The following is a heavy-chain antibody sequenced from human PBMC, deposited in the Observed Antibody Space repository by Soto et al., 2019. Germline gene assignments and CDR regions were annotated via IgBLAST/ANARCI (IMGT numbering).Heavy chain of an antibody. J-gene: IGHJ6*02. CDR1: GYTFTGYY. CDR3: TRSRMDSSSYYYYYGMDV. D-gene: IGHD6-13*01. CDR2: INPNSGGT. V-gene: IGHV1-2*04. Sequence: GASVKVSCKASGYTFTGYYMHWVRQAPGQGLEWMGWINPNSGGTNYAQKFQGWVTMTRDTSISTAYMELSRLRSDDTAVYYCTRSRMDSSSYYYYYGMDVWGQGTTVTVSS.